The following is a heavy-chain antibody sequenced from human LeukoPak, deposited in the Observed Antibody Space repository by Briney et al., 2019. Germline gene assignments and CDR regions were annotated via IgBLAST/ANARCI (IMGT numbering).Heavy chain of an antibody. J-gene: IGHJ4*02. D-gene: IGHD6-19*01. CDR2: IWYDGSNK. CDR3: ARARYSSGWYYFDY. V-gene: IGHV3-33*01. CDR1: GFTFSSYG. Sequence: GSLRLSCAAFGFTFSSYGMHWVRQAPGKGLEWVAVIWYDGSNKYYADSVKGRFTISRDNSKNTLYLQMNSLRAEDTAVYYCARARYSSGWYYFDYWGRGTLVTVSS.